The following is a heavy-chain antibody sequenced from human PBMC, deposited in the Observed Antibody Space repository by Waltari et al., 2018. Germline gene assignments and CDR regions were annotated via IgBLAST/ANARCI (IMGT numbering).Heavy chain of an antibody. D-gene: IGHD6-13*01. J-gene: IGHJ6*02. Sequence: QVQLQESGPGLVKPSETLSLTCSVSGGSISSSYWSWIRQPPGKGLEWIGYIYYRWSTNSNPSLKSRVTISVDTSKKQFSLKLSSVTAADTAVYYCARGYSSSYLPIYYGMDVWGQGTTVTVSS. V-gene: IGHV4-59*01. CDR2: IYYRWST. CDR3: ARGYSSSYLPIYYGMDV. CDR1: GGSISSSY.